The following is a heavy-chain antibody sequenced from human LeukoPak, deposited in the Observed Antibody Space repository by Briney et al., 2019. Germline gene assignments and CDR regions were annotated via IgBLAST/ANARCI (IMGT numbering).Heavy chain of an antibody. J-gene: IGHJ4*02. Sequence: ASVKVSCKVSGYTLTELSMHWVRQAPGKGLEWMGGFDPEDGETIYAQKFQGRVTMTEDTSTDTAYMELSSLRSEDTAVYYCARDGDEYDILTGPYFDYWGQGTLVTVSS. CDR1: GYTLTELS. D-gene: IGHD3-9*01. CDR2: FDPEDGET. CDR3: ARDGDEYDILTGPYFDY. V-gene: IGHV1-24*01.